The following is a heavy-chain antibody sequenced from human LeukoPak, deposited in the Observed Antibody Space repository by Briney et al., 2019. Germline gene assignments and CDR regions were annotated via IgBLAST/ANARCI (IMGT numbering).Heavy chain of an antibody. CDR1: GFTFSTYE. J-gene: IGHJ4*02. D-gene: IGHD2-2*01. CDR3: ARVRSQLPYS. CDR2: ISSSGSTI. V-gene: IGHV3-48*03. Sequence: GGSLRLSCAASGFTFSTYEMNWGRQAPGKGLEWLSYISSSGSTIYYADSVKGRFTISRDNAKNSLYLQMNSLRAEDTAVYYCARVRSQLPYSWGQGTLVTVSS.